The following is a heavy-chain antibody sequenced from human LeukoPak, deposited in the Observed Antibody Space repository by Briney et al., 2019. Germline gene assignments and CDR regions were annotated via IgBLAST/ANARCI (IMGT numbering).Heavy chain of an antibody. CDR2: IKEDGSET. J-gene: IGHJ4*02. Sequence: QSGGSLRLSCVASGFSFSRYWMNWVRQAPGKGLEWLANIKEDGSETYHVDSVKGRFTISRDNAKNSLYLQMNNLRVEDTAVYFCTRLGDYWGQGALVTVSS. V-gene: IGHV3-7*01. CDR1: GFSFSRYW. CDR3: TRLGDY. D-gene: IGHD3-16*01.